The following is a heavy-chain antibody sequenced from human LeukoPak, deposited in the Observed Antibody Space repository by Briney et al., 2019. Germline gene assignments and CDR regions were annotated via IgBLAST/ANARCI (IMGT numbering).Heavy chain of an antibody. CDR1: GGSFSGYY. D-gene: IGHD2-2*02. J-gene: IGHJ6*02. CDR3: ARGARCSGTSCYTVVYYYYGMDV. Sequence: SETLSLTCAVYGGSFSGYYWSWIRQPPGKGLEWIGEINHSGSTNYNPSLKSRVTISVDTSKNQFSLKLSSVTAADTAVYYCARGARCSGTSCYTVVYYYYGMDVWGQGTTVTVSS. V-gene: IGHV4-34*01. CDR2: INHSGST.